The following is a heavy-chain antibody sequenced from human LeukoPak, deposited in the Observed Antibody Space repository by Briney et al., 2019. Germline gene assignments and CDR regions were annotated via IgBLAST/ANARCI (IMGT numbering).Heavy chain of an antibody. CDR2: ISSSSTI. CDR1: GFTFSSYS. CDR3: AIDWLLFGY. J-gene: IGHJ4*02. V-gene: IGHV3-48*02. Sequence: PGGSLRLSCAASGFTFSSYSMNWDRQAPGKGLEWVSYISSSSTIYYADSVKGRFTISRDNAKNSLYLQMNSLRDEDTAVYYCAIDWLLFGYWGQGTLVTVSS. D-gene: IGHD3-9*01.